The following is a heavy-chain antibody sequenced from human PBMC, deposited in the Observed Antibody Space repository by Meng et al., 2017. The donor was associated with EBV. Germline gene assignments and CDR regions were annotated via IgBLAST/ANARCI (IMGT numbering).Heavy chain of an antibody. J-gene: IGHJ4*02. V-gene: IGHV1-69*01. CDR3: ARAPDNWNDGPYY. D-gene: IGHD1-20*01. CDR2: IIPIFGTA. CDR1: GTTFTSYA. Sequence: GLVLEAGGEVRKPVSLVKASWTACGTTFTSYASSWVRQAPRQGLELIGVIIPIFGTANSAQKFQGRVTITADESTSTAYMELSSLRSEDTAVYYCARAPDNWNDGPYYWGQGTLVTVSS.